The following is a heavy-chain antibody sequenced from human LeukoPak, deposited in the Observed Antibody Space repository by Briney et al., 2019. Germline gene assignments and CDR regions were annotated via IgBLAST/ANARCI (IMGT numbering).Heavy chain of an antibody. CDR2: ISSSSRFI. CDR1: GISFSNYS. Sequence: GGSLRLSCAASGISFSNYSMNWVRQAPGKGLEWVSLISSSSRFIYYGDSVKGRFTISRDNAKKSLYLQMNSLRAEDTAVYYCARDRSYYYMDVWGKGTTVTVSS. CDR3: ARDRSYYYMDV. V-gene: IGHV3-21*01. J-gene: IGHJ6*03.